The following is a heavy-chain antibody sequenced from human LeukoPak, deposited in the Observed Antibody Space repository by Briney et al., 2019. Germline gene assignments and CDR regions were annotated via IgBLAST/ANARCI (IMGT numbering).Heavy chain of an antibody. Sequence: PSETLSLTCSVSGGSISPYFWTWIRQPPGKGLEWIGYIFYSGTTNYNPSLKSRVTISVDTSKNQFSLKLSSVTAADTAMYYCARIKSGGYHPYDYWGQGTLVTVSS. V-gene: IGHV4-59*08. D-gene: IGHD1-26*01. J-gene: IGHJ4*02. CDR1: GGSISPYF. CDR2: IFYSGTT. CDR3: ARIKSGGYHPYDY.